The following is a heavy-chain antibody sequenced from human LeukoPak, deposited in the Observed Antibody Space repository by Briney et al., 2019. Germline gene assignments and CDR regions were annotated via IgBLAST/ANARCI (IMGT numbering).Heavy chain of an antibody. V-gene: IGHV6-1*01. J-gene: IGHJ3*02. CDR1: GDSVSSNSAA. CDR2: TYYRSKWYN. Sequence: SQALSLTCAISGDSVSSNSAAWNWIRQSPSRGLGWLGRTYYRSKWYNDYAVSVKSRITINPDTSKNQFSLQLNSVTPEDTAVYYCARDAPYGYFGAFDIWGQGTMVTVSS. D-gene: IGHD5-18*01. CDR3: ARDAPYGYFGAFDI.